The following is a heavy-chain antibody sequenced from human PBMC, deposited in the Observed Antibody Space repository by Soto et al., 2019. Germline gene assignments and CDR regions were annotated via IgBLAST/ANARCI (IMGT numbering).Heavy chain of an antibody. CDR1: GYAFTSYG. V-gene: IGHV1-18*01. CDR3: ARDRIHSSSSDAFDI. J-gene: IGHJ3*02. D-gene: IGHD6-13*01. CDR2: ISAYNGNT. Sequence: ASVKLSCKASGYAFTSYGISWVRQAPGQGLEWMGWISAYNGNTNYAQKLQGRVTMTTDTSTSTAYMELRSLRSDDTAVYYCARDRIHSSSSDAFDIWGQGTMVTVSS.